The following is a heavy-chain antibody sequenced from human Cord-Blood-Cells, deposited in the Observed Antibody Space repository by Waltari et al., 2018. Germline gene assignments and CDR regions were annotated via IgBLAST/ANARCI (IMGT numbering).Heavy chain of an antibody. CDR3: AKGVAAAGSDAFDI. V-gene: IGHV3-9*03. J-gene: IGHJ3*02. Sequence: EVQLVESGGGLVQPGRSLRLFCAASGSPFDDYAMHWVRQAPGKGLEWVSGISWNSGSIGYADSVKGRFTISRDNAKNSLYLQMNSLRAEDMALYYCAKGVAAAGSDAFDIWGQGTMVTVSS. D-gene: IGHD6-13*01. CDR1: GSPFDDYA. CDR2: ISWNSGSI.